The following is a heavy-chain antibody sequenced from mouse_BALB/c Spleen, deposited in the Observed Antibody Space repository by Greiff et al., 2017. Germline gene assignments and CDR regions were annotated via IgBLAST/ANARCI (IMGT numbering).Heavy chain of an antibody. J-gene: IGHJ2*01. D-gene: IGHD1-1*01. Sequence: DVQLQESGPGLVKPSQSLSLTCSVTGYSITSGYYWNWIRQFPGNKLEWMGYISYDGSNNYNPSLKNRISITRDTSKNQFFLKLNSVTTEDTATYYCAKSYYYGSFFDYWGQGTTLTVSS. CDR2: ISYDGSN. V-gene: IGHV3-6*02. CDR1: GYSITSGYY. CDR3: AKSYYYGSFFDY.